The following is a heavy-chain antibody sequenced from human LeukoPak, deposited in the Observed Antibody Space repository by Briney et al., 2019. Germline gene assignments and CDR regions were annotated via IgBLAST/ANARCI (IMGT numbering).Heavy chain of an antibody. V-gene: IGHV3-43D*03. D-gene: IGHD2-2*01. Sequence: PGGSLRLSCAASGFTFDDYAMHWVRQAAGKGLEWVSFISWDGGSTYYADSVKGRLTISRDNSKNSLYLQMNSLRDEDSGLYYCAKGGYCSSARCPRTVEYSYYYYMDVWGKGTTVTVSS. CDR3: AKGGYCSSARCPRTVEYSYYYYMDV. CDR2: ISWDGGST. J-gene: IGHJ6*03. CDR1: GFTFDDYA.